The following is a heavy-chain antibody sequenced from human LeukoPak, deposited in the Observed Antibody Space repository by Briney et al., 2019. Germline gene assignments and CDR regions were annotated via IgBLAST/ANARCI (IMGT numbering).Heavy chain of an antibody. CDR1: GFTFSSYS. CDR2: ISSSSSYI. Sequence: GGSLRLSCAASGFTFSSYSMTWVRQAPGKGLEWVSSISSSSSYIYYADSVKGRFTISRDNAKNSLYLQMNSLRAEDTAVYYCARGDVDTAFKFDYWGQGTLVTVSS. CDR3: ARGDVDTAFKFDY. V-gene: IGHV3-21*01. J-gene: IGHJ4*02. D-gene: IGHD5-18*01.